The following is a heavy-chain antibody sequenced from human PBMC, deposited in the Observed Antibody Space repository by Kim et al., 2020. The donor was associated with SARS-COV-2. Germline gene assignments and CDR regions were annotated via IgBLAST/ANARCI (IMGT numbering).Heavy chain of an antibody. Sequence: SVKVSCKASGGTFSSYAISWVRQAPGQGLEWMGGIIPIFGTANYAQKFQGRVTITADESTSTAYMELSSLRSEDTAVYYCAREWANIVVVPAALRQIWFDPWGQGTLVTVSS. CDR2: IIPIFGTA. V-gene: IGHV1-69*13. CDR3: AREWANIVVVPAALRQIWFDP. J-gene: IGHJ5*02. CDR1: GGTFSSYA. D-gene: IGHD2-2*01.